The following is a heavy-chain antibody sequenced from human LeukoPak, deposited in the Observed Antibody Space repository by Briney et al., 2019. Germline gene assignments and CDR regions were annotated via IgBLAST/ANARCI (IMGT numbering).Heavy chain of an antibody. J-gene: IGHJ4*02. D-gene: IGHD6-13*01. CDR1: GGSFSGYY. V-gene: IGHV4-34*01. Sequence: SETLSLTCAVYGGSFSGYYWSWIRQPPGKGLEWIGETSHSGSTNYNPSLKSRVTISVDTSKNQFSLNLSSVTAADTAVYYCAGEGSSWYIADYWGQGTLVTVSS. CDR2: TSHSGST. CDR3: AGEGSSWYIADY.